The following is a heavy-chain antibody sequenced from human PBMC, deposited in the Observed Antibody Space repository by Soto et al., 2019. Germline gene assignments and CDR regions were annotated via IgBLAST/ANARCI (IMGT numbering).Heavy chain of an antibody. D-gene: IGHD3-3*01. Sequence: EVQLLESGGGLVQPGGSLRLSCVTSRFTFNTFAMSWVRQAPGEGLEWVSAINAGGGNTYYADSVKGRFTISRGNSKNTLYLQMDSLRAEDTAVYYCAKHSYSDFWPGHYYYLDYWGQGTLVTVSS. CDR2: INAGGGNT. J-gene: IGHJ4*02. CDR3: AKHSYSDFWPGHYYYLDY. V-gene: IGHV3-23*01. CDR1: RFTFNTFA.